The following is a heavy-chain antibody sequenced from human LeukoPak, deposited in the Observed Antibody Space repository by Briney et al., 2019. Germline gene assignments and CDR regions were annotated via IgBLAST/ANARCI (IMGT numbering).Heavy chain of an antibody. CDR3: ARQGITVAGSAYFDY. CDR2: IYYNAGT. V-gene: IGHV4-59*08. Sequence: PSETLSLTCAVSGASISSYYWSWIRQPPGKGLEWIGYIYYNAGTNYNPSLKSRVTISVDTSKRQFSLKLSSVTAADTAVYYCARQGITVAGSAYFDYWGQGTLVTVSS. D-gene: IGHD6-19*01. CDR1: GASISSYY. J-gene: IGHJ4*02.